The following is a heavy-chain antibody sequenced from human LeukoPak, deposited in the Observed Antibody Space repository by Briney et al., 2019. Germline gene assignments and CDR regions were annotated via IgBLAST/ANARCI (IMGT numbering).Heavy chain of an antibody. J-gene: IGHJ4*02. V-gene: IGHV4-39*07. CDR1: GGSISSSNYY. CDR3: ARGMVLRFLEQTYFDY. Sequence: SETLSLTCTVSGGSISSSNYYWGWIRQPPGRGLEWIGSIYYRGNTYYNPSLKSRVTISVDTSKNQFSLKLSSVTAADTAVYYCARGMVLRFLEQTYFDYWGQGTLVTVSS. CDR2: IYYRGNT. D-gene: IGHD3-3*01.